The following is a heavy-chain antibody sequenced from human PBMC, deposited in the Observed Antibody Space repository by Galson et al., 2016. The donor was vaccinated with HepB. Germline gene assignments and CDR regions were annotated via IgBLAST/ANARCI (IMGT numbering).Heavy chain of an antibody. D-gene: IGHD1/OR15-1a*01. CDR1: GGSIRRYY. CDR3: ATAPVGCSWNSCYLHY. J-gene: IGHJ4*02. Sequence: ETLSLTCTVSGGSIRRYYWSWIRQPPGKGLEWIGYVYYSGSTNYNPSLKSRVTLSVDKSNNQFSLKLTSATAADTAVYYCATAPVGCSWNSCYLHYGGQGTLVTVSS. CDR2: VYYSGST. V-gene: IGHV4-59*04.